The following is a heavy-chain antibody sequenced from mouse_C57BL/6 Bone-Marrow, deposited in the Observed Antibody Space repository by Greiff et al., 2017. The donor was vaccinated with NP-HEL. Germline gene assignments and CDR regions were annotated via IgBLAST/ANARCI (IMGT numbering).Heavy chain of an antibody. D-gene: IGHD2-2*01. J-gene: IGHJ1*03. CDR2: INPNNGGT. CDR3: ARYVPLGYLYFDV. V-gene: IGHV1-26*01. CDR1: GYTFTDYY. Sequence: EVQLQQSGPELVKPGASVKISCKASGYTFTDYYMNWVKQSHGKSLEWIGDINPNNGGTSYNQKFKGKATLTVDKSSSTAYMELRSLTSEDSAVYYCARYVPLGYLYFDVWGTGTTVTVSS.